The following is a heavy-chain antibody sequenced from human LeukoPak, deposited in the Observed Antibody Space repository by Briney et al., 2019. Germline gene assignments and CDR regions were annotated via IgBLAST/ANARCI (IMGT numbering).Heavy chain of an antibody. J-gene: IGHJ4*02. CDR3: ARYALTENWGSLDY. Sequence: GASVKVSCKASGYTFTGYYMHWVRQAPGQGFEWMGWINPNSGGTNYAQKFQGRVTITRDTSISTAYMELSRLRSDDTAVYYCARYALTENWGSLDYWGQGTLVTVSS. CDR2: INPNSGGT. V-gene: IGHV1-2*02. CDR1: GYTFTGYY. D-gene: IGHD7-27*01.